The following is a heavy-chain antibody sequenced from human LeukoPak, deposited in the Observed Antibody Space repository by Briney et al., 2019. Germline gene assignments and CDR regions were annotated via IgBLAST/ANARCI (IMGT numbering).Heavy chain of an antibody. Sequence: SVKVSCKASGYTFTSYGISWVRQAPGQGLEWMGGIIPIFGTANYAQKFQGRATITADESTSTAYMELSSLRSEDTAVYYCARVLSMGVPAAINWFDPWGQGTLVTVSS. CDR3: ARVLSMGVPAAINWFDP. J-gene: IGHJ5*02. CDR2: IIPIFGTA. V-gene: IGHV1-69*13. CDR1: GYTFTSYG. D-gene: IGHD2-2*02.